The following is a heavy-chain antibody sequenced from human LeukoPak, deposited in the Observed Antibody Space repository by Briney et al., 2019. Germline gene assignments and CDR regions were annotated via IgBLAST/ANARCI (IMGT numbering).Heavy chain of an antibody. CDR2: ISAYNGNT. V-gene: IGHV1-18*01. Sequence: GASVKVSCKASGYTFTSYGISWVRQAPGQGLEWKGWISAYNGNTNYAQKLQGRVTMTTDTSTSTAYMELRSLRSDDTAVYYCARWSSRLTGYYTYYFDYWGQGTLVTVSS. CDR1: GYTFTSYG. CDR3: ARWSSRLTGYYTYYFDY. D-gene: IGHD3-9*01. J-gene: IGHJ4*02.